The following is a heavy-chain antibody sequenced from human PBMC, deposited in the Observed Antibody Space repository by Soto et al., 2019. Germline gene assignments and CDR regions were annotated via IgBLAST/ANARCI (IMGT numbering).Heavy chain of an antibody. D-gene: IGHD2-21*01. V-gene: IGHV4-59*01. J-gene: IGHJ4*02. CDR3: ARDPELHGLDY. Sequence: SETLSLTCNVSGTSIIPYYWTWIRQPPGKALEWIGYISYRGSTKYNPSLKSRVAISLDTSRNQFSLKLTPVTASDTAIYFCARDPELHGLDYWGQGTLVTVSS. CDR1: GTSIIPYY. CDR2: ISYRGST.